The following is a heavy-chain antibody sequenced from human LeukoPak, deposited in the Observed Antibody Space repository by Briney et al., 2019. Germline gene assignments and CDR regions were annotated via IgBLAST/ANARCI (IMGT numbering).Heavy chain of an antibody. CDR3: ARDSGSIAVAGTDY. D-gene: IGHD6-19*01. J-gene: IGHJ4*02. CDR1: GFTFSDYY. CDR2: ISSSSSYT. V-gene: IGHV3-11*05. Sequence: GGSLRLSCAASGFTFSDYYMSWIRQAPGKGLEWVSYISSSSSYTNYADSVKGRFTISRDNAKNSLYLQMNSLRAEDTAVYYCARDSGSIAVAGTDYWGQGALVTVSS.